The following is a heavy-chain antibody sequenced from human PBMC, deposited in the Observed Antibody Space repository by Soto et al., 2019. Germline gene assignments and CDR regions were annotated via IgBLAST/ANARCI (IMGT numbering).Heavy chain of an antibody. CDR3: ARSDGPLGDY. CDR2: LNAGNGNT. J-gene: IGHJ4*02. V-gene: IGHV1-3*01. D-gene: IGHD4-17*01. CDR1: GYTFTSYA. Sequence: QVQLVQSGAEVKKPGASVKVSCKASGYTFTSYAMHWVRQATGQRLEWMGWLNAGNGNTKYSQKFQGRVTITRDTSASTAYMELSSLRSEDTAVYYCARSDGPLGDYWGQGTLVTVSS.